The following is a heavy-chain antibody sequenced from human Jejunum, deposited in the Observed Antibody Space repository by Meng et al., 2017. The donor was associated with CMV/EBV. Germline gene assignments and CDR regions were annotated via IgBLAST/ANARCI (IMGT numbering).Heavy chain of an antibody. CDR2: IYSAGKT. D-gene: IGHD2-21*01. CDR1: GFSFSNYE. J-gene: IGHJ4*02. V-gene: IGHV3-66*02. Sequence: SLKISCAASGFSFSNYEMNWVRQAPGKGLEWVSVIYSAGKTDYADSVKGRFTISRDNSKNTLYLQMDSLRPEDAAVYYCSHMFDSWGQGALVTVSS. CDR3: SHMFDS.